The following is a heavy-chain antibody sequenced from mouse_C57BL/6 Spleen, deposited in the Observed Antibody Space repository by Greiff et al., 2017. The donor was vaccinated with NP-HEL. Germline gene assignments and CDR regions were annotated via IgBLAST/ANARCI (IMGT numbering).Heavy chain of an antibody. Sequence: VQLQQSGPELVKPGASVKLSCKASGYTFTSYDINWVKLRPGQGLEWIGWIYPRDGSTKYNEKFKGKATLTVDTSSSTAYMELPRLTSEDSAVYFCARAGYYGRSSGLYFDVGGTGTTVTVSS. CDR2: IYPRDGST. D-gene: IGHD1-1*01. V-gene: IGHV1-85*01. CDR1: GYTFTSYD. CDR3: ARAGYYGRSSGLYFDV. J-gene: IGHJ1*03.